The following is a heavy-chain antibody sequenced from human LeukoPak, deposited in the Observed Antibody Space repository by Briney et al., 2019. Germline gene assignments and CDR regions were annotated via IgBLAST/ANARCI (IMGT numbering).Heavy chain of an antibody. CDR1: GFTFSSYA. CDR2: ISGSGGST. V-gene: IGHV3-23*01. D-gene: IGHD4-23*01. Sequence: GGSLRLSCAASGFTFSSYAMSWVRQAPGKGLEWVSAISGSGGSTYYADSVKGRFTMSRDNSKNTLYLQMNSLRAEDTAVYYCARLLGWSLDYWGQGTLVTVSS. CDR3: ARLLGWSLDY. J-gene: IGHJ4*02.